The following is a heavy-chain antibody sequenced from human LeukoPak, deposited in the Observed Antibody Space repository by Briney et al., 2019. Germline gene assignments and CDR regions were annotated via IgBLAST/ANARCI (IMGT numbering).Heavy chain of an antibody. V-gene: IGHV4-38-2*01. Sequence: SETLSLTCEVSGYSISSGYYWGWIRQPPGKGLEWIGSIYYSGSTHYNPSLKSRVTISVDMSKNHFSLKLSSVTAADTAVYYCARNVSTSVVGVAATPILANWFDPWGQGTLVTVSS. J-gene: IGHJ5*02. D-gene: IGHD2-15*01. CDR1: GYSISSGYY. CDR3: ARNVSTSVVGVAATPILANWFDP. CDR2: IYYSGST.